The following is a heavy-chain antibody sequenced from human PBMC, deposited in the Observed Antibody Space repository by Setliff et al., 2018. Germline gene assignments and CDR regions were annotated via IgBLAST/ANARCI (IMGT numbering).Heavy chain of an antibody. V-gene: IGHV3-9*01. CDR3: SSYLVS. CDR1: GFTFDDYA. J-gene: IGHJ4*02. Sequence: GGSLRLSCAASGFTFDDYAMHWVRQVPGKGLEWVSGISWNSGSVVYADSVKGRFTISRDNATNTLHLQMNSLRVDDTAVYYCSSYLVSWGQGALVTVSS. D-gene: IGHD2-21*01. CDR2: ISWNSGSV.